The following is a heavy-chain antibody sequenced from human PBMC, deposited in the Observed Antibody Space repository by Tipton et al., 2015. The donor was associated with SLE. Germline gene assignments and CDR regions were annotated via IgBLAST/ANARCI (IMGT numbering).Heavy chain of an antibody. CDR2: ISSNGGST. CDR1: GFTFSSYA. D-gene: IGHD1-26*01. J-gene: IGHJ4*02. V-gene: IGHV3-64*01. CDR3: ARAGFIVGATERYFDY. Sequence: GSLRLSCAASGFTFSSYAMHWVRQAPGKGLEYVSAISSNGGSTYYANSVKGRFTISRDNSKNTLYLQMGSLRAEDMAVYYCARAGFIVGATERYFDYWGQGTPVTVSS.